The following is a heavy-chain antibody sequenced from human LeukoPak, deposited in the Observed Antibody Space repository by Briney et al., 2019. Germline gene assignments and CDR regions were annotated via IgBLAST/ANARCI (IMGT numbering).Heavy chain of an antibody. Sequence: SETLSLTCTVSGGSISSYYWSWIRQPPGKGLEWIGRSYTSGSTNYNPSLKSRLTMSVDTSKNQFSLKLSSVTAADTAVYYCARDPPYGDYWYFDLWGRGTLVTVSS. J-gene: IGHJ2*01. CDR1: GGSISSYY. CDR3: ARDPPYGDYWYFDL. CDR2: SYTSGST. V-gene: IGHV4-4*07. D-gene: IGHD4-17*01.